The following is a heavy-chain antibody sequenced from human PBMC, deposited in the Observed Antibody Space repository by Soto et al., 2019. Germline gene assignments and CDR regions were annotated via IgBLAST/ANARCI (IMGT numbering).Heavy chain of an antibody. CDR2: TSSDGSNN. Sequence: QVQLVESGGGVVQPGTSLRLSCVGSGFTFRSDVIHWVLQAPGTGLAWVALTSSDGSNNFYGDSVKGRFTISRHNSRNTVELQMDSLTFEDPALYYCARWGTTGGLDVCGQGTLDSVYS. V-gene: IGHV3-33*05. CDR1: GFTFRSDV. CDR3: ARWGTTGGLDV. D-gene: IGHD3-16*01. J-gene: IGHJ4*02.